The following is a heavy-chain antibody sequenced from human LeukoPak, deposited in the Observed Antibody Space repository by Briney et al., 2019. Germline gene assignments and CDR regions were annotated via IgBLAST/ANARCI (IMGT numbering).Heavy chain of an antibody. J-gene: IGHJ4*02. V-gene: IGHV3-30*04. Sequence: GGSLRLSCAASGFTFSSYAMHWVRQAPGKGLEWVAVISYDGSNKYYADSVKGRFTISRDNSKNTLYLRMNSLRAEDTAVYYCATTGYSSRNYWGQGTLVTVSS. CDR3: ATTGYSSRNY. CDR2: ISYDGSNK. D-gene: IGHD5-12*01. CDR1: GFTFSSYA.